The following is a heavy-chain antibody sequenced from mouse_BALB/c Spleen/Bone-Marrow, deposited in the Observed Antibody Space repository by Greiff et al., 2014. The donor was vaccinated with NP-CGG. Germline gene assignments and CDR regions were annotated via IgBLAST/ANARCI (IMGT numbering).Heavy chain of an antibody. CDR2: MSSSGST. Sequence: EVHLEESGPGLVKPSQSLSLTCTVTGYSITSDYAWNWIRQFPGNKLEWMGYMSSSGSTSYRPSLKSRISITRDTSKNQFFLQLNSVTAEDTGTYYCARDYYGSSYFDYWGQGTTLTVSS. CDR1: GYSITSDYA. J-gene: IGHJ2*01. D-gene: IGHD1-1*01. V-gene: IGHV3-2*02. CDR3: ARDYYGSSYFDY.